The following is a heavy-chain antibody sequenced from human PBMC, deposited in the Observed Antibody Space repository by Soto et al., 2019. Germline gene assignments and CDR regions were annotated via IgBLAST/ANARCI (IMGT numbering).Heavy chain of an antibody. Sequence: LRLSCVASGITFGNRAMSWVRQAPGEGLEWVSAITDTGGDAKYADSVRGRFAISRDNSKNTLYLQMSSLRAEDSAVYYCARGSKGSYPGSRIFDFWGRGTLVTVSS. CDR1: GITFGNRA. J-gene: IGHJ4*02. CDR2: ITDTGGDA. D-gene: IGHD3-10*01. V-gene: IGHV3-23*01. CDR3: ARGSKGSYPGSRIFDF.